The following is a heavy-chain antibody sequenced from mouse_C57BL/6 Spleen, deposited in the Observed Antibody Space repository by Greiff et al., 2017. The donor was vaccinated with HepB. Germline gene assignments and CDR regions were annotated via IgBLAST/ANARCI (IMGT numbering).Heavy chain of an antibody. Sequence: VQLQQSGAELVRPGTSVKVSCKASGYAFTNYLIEWVKQRPGQGLEWIGVINPGSGGTNYNETFKGKATLTADKSSSTAYMQLSSLTSEDSAVYFCARTGTASDDWGQGTTLTVSS. J-gene: IGHJ2*01. V-gene: IGHV1-54*01. D-gene: IGHD1-2*01. CDR3: ARTGTASDD. CDR2: INPGSGGT. CDR1: GYAFTNYL.